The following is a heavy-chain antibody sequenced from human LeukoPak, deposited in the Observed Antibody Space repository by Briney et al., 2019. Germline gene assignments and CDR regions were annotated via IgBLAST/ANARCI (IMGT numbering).Heavy chain of an antibody. D-gene: IGHD1-26*01. CDR2: ISTSGSTI. CDR1: GFTFSDYY. J-gene: IGHJ4*02. V-gene: IGHV3-11*04. CDR3: ARAVSGSYYPGSFDY. Sequence: GGSLRLSCAASGFTFSDYYMSWIRQAPGKGLEWVSYISTSGSTIYYADSVKGRFTISRDNAKNSLYLQMNSLRAEDTAVYYCARAVSGSYYPGSFDYWGQGTLVTVSS.